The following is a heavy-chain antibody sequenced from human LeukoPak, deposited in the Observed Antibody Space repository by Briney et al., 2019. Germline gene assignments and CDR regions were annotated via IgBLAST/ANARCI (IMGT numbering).Heavy chain of an antibody. CDR3: ASITSWSLHSYGDYVGPHYYYYGMDV. CDR1: GGSISSGGYY. D-gene: IGHD4-17*01. Sequence: SQTLSLTCTVSGGSISSGGYYWSWIRQHPGKGLEWIGYIYYSGSTYYNPSLKSRVTISVDTSKNQFSLKLSSVTAADTAVYYCASITSWSLHSYGDYVGPHYYYYGMDVWGQGTTVTVSS. V-gene: IGHV4-31*03. J-gene: IGHJ6*02. CDR2: IYYSGST.